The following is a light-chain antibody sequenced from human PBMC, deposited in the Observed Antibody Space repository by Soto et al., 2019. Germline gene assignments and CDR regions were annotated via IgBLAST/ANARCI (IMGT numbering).Light chain of an antibody. CDR1: SSDVGSYNR. CDR2: EVS. CDR3: ISYTSSSNFVV. Sequence: QSVLTQPPSVSGSPGQSVTISCTGTSSDVGSYNRVSWYQQPPDTDPKLMIYEVSNRPSGVPDRFSGSKSGNTASLTISGFQAEDEADYYCISYTSSSNFVVFGGGTKLTVL. J-gene: IGLJ2*01. V-gene: IGLV2-18*02.